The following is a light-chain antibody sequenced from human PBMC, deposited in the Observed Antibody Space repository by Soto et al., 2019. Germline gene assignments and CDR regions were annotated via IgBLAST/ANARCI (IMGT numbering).Light chain of an antibody. V-gene: IGLV1-47*01. CDR2: RNN. Sequence: QSVLTQPPSASGTPGQGVTISCSGSTSNIGSNHVYWYQQLPGTAPKLLICRNNPRPSGVPDRFSGSKSGTSASLAISGLRSDDEADYFCATWDDSLNGFYVFGTGTKVTVL. CDR3: ATWDDSLNGFYV. CDR1: TSNIGSNH. J-gene: IGLJ1*01.